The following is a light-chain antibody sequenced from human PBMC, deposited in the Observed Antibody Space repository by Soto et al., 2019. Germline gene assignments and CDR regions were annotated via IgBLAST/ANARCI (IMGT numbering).Light chain of an antibody. CDR3: SSYAGSDTL. J-gene: IGLJ2*01. V-gene: IGLV2-8*01. CDR2: EVT. CDR1: SSDVGGYDF. Sequence: QSVLTQPPSASGSPGQSVTISCTGTSSDVGGYDFVSWYQQHPGKAPKLIVYEVTKRPSGVPNRFSGSKSGNTASLTVSGLQTEDEADYYYSSYAGSDTLFGGGTKLTVL.